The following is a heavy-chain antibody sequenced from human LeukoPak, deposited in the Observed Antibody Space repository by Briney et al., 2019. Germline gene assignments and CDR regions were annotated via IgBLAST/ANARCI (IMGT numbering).Heavy chain of an antibody. CDR1: GGSISSYY. CDR3: ARMYYYGSGSYRNWFDP. CDR2: IYYSGST. Sequence: KSSETLSLTCTVSGGSISSYYWSWIRQPPGKGLEWIGYIYYSGSTNYNPSLKSRVTISVDTSKNQFSLKLSSVTAADTAVYYCARMYYYGSGSYRNWFDPWGQGTLVTVSS. V-gene: IGHV4-59*01. J-gene: IGHJ5*02. D-gene: IGHD3-10*01.